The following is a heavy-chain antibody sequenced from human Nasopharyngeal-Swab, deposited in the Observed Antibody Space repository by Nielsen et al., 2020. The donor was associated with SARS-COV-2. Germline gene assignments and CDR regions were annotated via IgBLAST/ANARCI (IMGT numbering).Heavy chain of an antibody. Sequence: GESLKISCAASGFALSDYTMNWVRQAPGKGREYVSAMSNSGRSAYYADSVKGRFTISRDNSKNTLFLQMGSLRTEDMAVYYCAREDIDSAGGMDVWGQGTTVTVSS. CDR2: MSNSGRSA. V-gene: IGHV3-64*02. CDR3: AREDIDSAGGMDV. D-gene: IGHD2-15*01. J-gene: IGHJ6*02. CDR1: GFALSDYT.